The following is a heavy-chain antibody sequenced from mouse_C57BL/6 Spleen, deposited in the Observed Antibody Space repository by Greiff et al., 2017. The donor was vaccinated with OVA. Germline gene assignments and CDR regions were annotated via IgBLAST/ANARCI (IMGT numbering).Heavy chain of an antibody. J-gene: IGHJ2*01. CDR2: IDPSDSYT. V-gene: IGHV1-69*01. Sequence: VQLKQPGAELVMPGASVKLSCKASGYTFTSYWLHWVKQRPGQGLAWIGEIDPSDSYTNYNQKFKGKSTLTVDKSSSTAYMQLSSLTSEDSAVYYCARAYDYGEYFDYWGQGTTLTVAS. CDR3: ARAYDYGEYFDY. D-gene: IGHD2-4*01. CDR1: GYTFTSYW.